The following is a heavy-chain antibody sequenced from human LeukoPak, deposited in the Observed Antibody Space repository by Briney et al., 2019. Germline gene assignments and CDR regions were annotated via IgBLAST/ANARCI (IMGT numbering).Heavy chain of an antibody. CDR2: INPNSGVT. Sequence: ASVKVSCKASGYTFNDYYIHWVRQAPGQGPEWMGWINPNSGVTKYPQKFQGRFTVTRDTSITTAYMELSGLRSDDTAVYYCARSYASGSYLFWGQGTTATVSS. J-gene: IGHJ6*02. D-gene: IGHD3-10*01. CDR3: ARSYASGSYLF. CDR1: GYTFNDYY. V-gene: IGHV1-2*02.